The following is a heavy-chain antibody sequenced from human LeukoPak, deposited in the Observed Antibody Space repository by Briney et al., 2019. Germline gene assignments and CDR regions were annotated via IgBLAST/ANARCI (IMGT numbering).Heavy chain of an antibody. CDR2: IYYSGST. Sequence: PSETLSLTCTVSGGSISSYYWSWIRQPPGKGLEWIGYIYYSGSTNYNPSLKSRVTISVDTSKNQFSLKLSSVTAADTAVYYCARQTDLDYGDYLSWFDPWGQGTLVTVSS. V-gene: IGHV4-59*08. CDR1: GGSISSYY. CDR3: ARQTDLDYGDYLSWFDP. D-gene: IGHD4-17*01. J-gene: IGHJ5*02.